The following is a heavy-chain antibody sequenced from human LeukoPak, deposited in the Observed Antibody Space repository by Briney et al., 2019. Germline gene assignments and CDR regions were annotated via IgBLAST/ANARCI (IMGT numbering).Heavy chain of an antibody. CDR3: AGVAPSSQSFDP. CDR1: GYKFTSHY. J-gene: IGHJ5*02. Sequence: GESLKISCRGSGYKFTSHYITWVRQMPGKGLAWMGRIDPDDSYTNYSPSFEGQVTMSVDKSINTAYLQWSGLKASDTAIYFCAGVAPSSQSFDPWGQGTLVTVSS. CDR2: IDPDDSYT. V-gene: IGHV5-10-1*01. D-gene: IGHD3-3*01.